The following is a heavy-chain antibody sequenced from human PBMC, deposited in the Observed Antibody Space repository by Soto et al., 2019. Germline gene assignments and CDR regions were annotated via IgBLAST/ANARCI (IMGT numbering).Heavy chain of an antibody. CDR2: ITGSGAGT. D-gene: IGHD3-22*01. V-gene: IGHV3-23*01. CDR1: RSTLSRYG. Sequence: GGSLRLSCAASRSTLSRYGMTWVRQGPSKGLEWVSSITGSGAGTYYADSVKGRFTISRDNSKNTLYLQMSSLRAEDTAVYYCVKDRAPYYYDSSGYFLNWFDPWGQGPLVTVSS. CDR3: VKDRAPYYYDSSGYFLNWFDP. J-gene: IGHJ5*02.